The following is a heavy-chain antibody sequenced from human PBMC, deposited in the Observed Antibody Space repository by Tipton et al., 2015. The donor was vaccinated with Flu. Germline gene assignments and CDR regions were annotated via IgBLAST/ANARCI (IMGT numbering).Heavy chain of an antibody. CDR2: IYHSGST. V-gene: IGHV4-38-2*01. CDR1: GYSISSGYY. J-gene: IGHJ5*02. CDR3: AAVAGNGNWFDP. D-gene: IGHD6-19*01. Sequence: LRLSCAVSGYSISSGYYWGWIRQPPGKGLEWIGSIYHSGSTHYNPSLKSRVTISADTAKNQFSLRLSSVTAADTAVYYCAAVAGNGNWFDPWGRGVLVTVAS.